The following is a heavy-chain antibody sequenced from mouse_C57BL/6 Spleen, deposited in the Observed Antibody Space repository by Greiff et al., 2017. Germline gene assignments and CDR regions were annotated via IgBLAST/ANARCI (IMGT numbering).Heavy chain of an antibody. V-gene: IGHV14-2*01. CDR1: GFNIKDYY. J-gene: IGHJ2*01. Sequence: VHVKQSGAELVKPGASVKLSCTASGFNIKDYYMHWVKQRTEQGLEWIGRIDPEDGEPKSAPAFPGKDTITADTSSNTAYLHLSSLTSEYTVVYYCAISSILVVSMDDWGQGTTLTVSA. CDR3: AISSILVVSMDD. D-gene: IGHD1-1*01. CDR2: IDPEDGEP.